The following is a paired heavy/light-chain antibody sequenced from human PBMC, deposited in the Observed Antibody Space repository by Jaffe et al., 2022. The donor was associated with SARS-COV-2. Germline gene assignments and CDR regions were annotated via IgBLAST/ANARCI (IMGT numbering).Light chain of an antibody. CDR2: DAA. V-gene: IGKV3-20*01. J-gene: IGKJ2*01. CDR3: QQYESSPGT. CDR1: QSVSGSY. Sequence: EIVLTQSPGTLSLSPGERATLSCRASQSVSGSYLAWYQHKPGQAPRLLIYDAAFRATGVPDRFSGIGSGTDFTLTISRLEPEDFAVYYCQQYESSPGTFGQGTKLEIK.
Heavy chain of an antibody. J-gene: IGHJ4*02. CDR1: GFTFRNYA. CDR3: AGSGWLLYYFDT. D-gene: IGHD6-19*01. V-gene: IGHV3-23*01. Sequence: EVQLLESGGGLVQPGGSLRLSCVASGFTFRNYAMNWVRRAPGKGLEWVSGISGSDGSTYYADSVRGRFTISRDNSKNTLYLQMNSLRADDTAVYYCAGSGWLLYYFDTWGQGTLVTVSS. CDR2: ISGSDGST.